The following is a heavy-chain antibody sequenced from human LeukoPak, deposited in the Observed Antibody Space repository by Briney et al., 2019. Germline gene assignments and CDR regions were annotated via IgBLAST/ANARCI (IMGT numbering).Heavy chain of an antibody. J-gene: IGHJ4*02. Sequence: ASVKVSCKASGYTFTSYDINWVRQATGQGLEWMGWMNPNSGNTGYAQKLQGRVTMTRNTSISTAYMELSSLRSEDTAVYYCAISPQSSFDYWGQGTLATVSS. CDR3: AISPQSSFDY. CDR2: MNPNSGNT. V-gene: IGHV1-8*01. CDR1: GYTFTSYD.